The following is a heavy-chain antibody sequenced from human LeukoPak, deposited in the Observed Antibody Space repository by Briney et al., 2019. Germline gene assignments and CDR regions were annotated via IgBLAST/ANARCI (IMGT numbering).Heavy chain of an antibody. CDR3: ARKRGQLVESVDY. CDR1: GFTFSSYA. CDR2: ISGSGGST. V-gene: IGHV3-23*01. Sequence: GGSLRLSCAASGFTFSSYAMGWVRQAPGKGLEWVSVISGSGGSTYSADSVKGRFTISRDNSKNTLYLQMNSLRAEDTAVYYCARKRGQLVESVDYWGQGTLVTVSS. J-gene: IGHJ4*02. D-gene: IGHD6-13*01.